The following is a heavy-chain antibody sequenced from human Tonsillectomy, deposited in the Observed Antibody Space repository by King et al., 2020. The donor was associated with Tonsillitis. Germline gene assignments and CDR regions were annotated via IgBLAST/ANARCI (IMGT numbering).Heavy chain of an antibody. CDR1: GFTFSSYA. D-gene: IGHD3-22*01. Sequence: VQLVESGGGLVQPGGSLRLSCAASGFTFSSYAMSWVRQAPGKGLEWVSAISGSVGSTYYADSVKGRFTISRDNSKNTLYLQMNSLRAEDTAVYYCAKGGYDSSGYYYWYFDLWGRGTLVTVSS. CDR3: AKGGYDSSGYYYWYFDL. CDR2: ISGSVGST. V-gene: IGHV3-23*04. J-gene: IGHJ2*01.